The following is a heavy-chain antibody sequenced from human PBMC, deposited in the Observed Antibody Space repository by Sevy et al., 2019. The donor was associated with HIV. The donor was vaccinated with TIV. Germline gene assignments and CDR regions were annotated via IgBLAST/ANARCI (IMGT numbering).Heavy chain of an antibody. V-gene: IGHV3-33*01. J-gene: IGHJ5*01. CDR2: IWYDGSNK. Sequence: GSLRLSCAASAFTFSSYGMHWVRQTPGKGLEWVAVIWYDGSNKYYVDSVKGRFTIYRDNSKNTLWLQMNSLRPEDTAVYYCARDREETAMSFNWFDPWGQGTLVTVSS. D-gene: IGHD5-18*01. CDR3: ARDREETAMSFNWFDP. CDR1: AFTFSSYG.